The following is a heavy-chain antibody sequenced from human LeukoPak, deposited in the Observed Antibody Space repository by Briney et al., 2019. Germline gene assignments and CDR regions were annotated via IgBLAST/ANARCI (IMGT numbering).Heavy chain of an antibody. Sequence: GGSLRLSCAASGLTFSSYAMSWVRQAPGKGLEWVSAISGSGGSTYYADSVKGRFTISRDNSKNTLYLQMNSLRAEDTAVYYCAKDRFSSPMIVVVVAATIGNIDYWGQGTLVAVSS. CDR1: GLTFSSYA. CDR3: AKDRFSSPMIVVVVAATIGNIDY. V-gene: IGHV3-23*01. J-gene: IGHJ4*02. CDR2: ISGSGGST. D-gene: IGHD2-15*01.